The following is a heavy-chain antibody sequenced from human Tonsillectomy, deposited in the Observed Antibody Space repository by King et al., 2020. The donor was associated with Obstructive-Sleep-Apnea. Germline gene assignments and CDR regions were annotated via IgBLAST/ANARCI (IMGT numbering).Heavy chain of an antibody. V-gene: IGHV1-46*03. J-gene: IGHJ4*02. CDR2: INPSGGST. Sequence: QLVQSGAEVKKPGASVKVSCKASGYTFTSYYMHWVRQAPGQGLVWMGIINPSGGSTSYAQKFQGRVTMTRDTSTSTVYMELSSLSSEDTAVYYCARAPAGYFDYWGQGTLVTVSS. CDR1: GYTFTSYY. CDR3: ARAPAGYFDY. D-gene: IGHD2-2*01.